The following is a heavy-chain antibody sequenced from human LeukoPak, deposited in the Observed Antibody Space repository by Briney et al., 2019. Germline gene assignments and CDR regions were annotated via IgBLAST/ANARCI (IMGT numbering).Heavy chain of an antibody. CDR2: ISSSSSYI. J-gene: IGHJ6*03. CDR1: GFTFSSYS. V-gene: IGHV3-21*01. CDR3: ARFKAYCGGDCYSHYYYYMDV. Sequence: GGSLRLSCAASGFTFSSYSMNWVRQAPGKGLEWVSSISSSSSYIYYADSVKGRFTISRDNAKNSLYLQMNSLRAEDTAVYYCARFKAYCGGDCYSHYYYYMDVWGKGTTVTISS. D-gene: IGHD2-21*02.